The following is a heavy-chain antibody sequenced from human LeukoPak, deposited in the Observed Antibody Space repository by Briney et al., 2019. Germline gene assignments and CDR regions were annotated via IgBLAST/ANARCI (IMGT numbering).Heavy chain of an antibody. CDR2: IIPILGIA. J-gene: IGHJ4*02. CDR1: GGTSSSYT. Sequence: SVKVSCRASGGTSSSYTISWVRQAPGQGLEWMGRIIPILGIANYAQKFQGRVTITADESTSTAYMELSSLRSEDTAVYYCARDLQDDSSGYYPYYFDYWGQGTQVTVSS. V-gene: IGHV1-69*04. D-gene: IGHD3-22*01. CDR3: ARDLQDDSSGYYPYYFDY.